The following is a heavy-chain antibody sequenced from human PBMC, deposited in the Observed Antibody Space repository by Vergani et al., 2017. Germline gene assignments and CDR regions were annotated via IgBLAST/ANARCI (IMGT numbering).Heavy chain of an antibody. CDR3: AREGTYYYDSSGYQLGAFDI. CDR2: IYYSGST. Sequence: QVQLQESGPGLVKPSETLSLTCTVSGGSISSYYWSWIRQPPGKGLEWIGYIYYSGSTNYNPSLKSRVTISVDTSKNQFSLKLSSVTAADTAVYYCAREGTYYYDSSGYQLGAFDIWGQGTMVTVSS. CDR1: GGSISSYY. D-gene: IGHD3-22*01. J-gene: IGHJ3*02. V-gene: IGHV4-59*01.